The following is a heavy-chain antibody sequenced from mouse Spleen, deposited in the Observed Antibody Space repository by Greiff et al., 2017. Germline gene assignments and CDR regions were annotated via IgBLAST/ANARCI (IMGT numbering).Heavy chain of an antibody. CDR1: GITFSNYW. D-gene: IGHD1-3*01. CDR2: IRLKSDKYST. CDR3: ALNGYAMDY. V-gene: IGHV6-3*01. Sequence: EVKLEESGGGLVQPGGSMKLSCVVSGITFSNYWMNWVRQSPEKGLEWVAQIRLKSDKYSTHYAESVKGRFTISRDDSKSSVYLQMNNLRAEDTGIYYSALNGYAMDYWGQGTSVTVS. J-gene: IGHJ4*01.